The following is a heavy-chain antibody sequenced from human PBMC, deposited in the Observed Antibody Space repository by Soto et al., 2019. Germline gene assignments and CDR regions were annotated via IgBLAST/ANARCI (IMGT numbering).Heavy chain of an antibody. CDR2: IWYDGSNK. D-gene: IGHD3-9*01. Sequence: PGGSLRLSCAASGFTFSSYGMHWVRQAPGKGLEWVAVIWYDGSNKYYADSVKGRFTISRDNSKNTLYLQMNSLRAEDTAVYYCARDGNDIMTGPEGELFDYWGQGTLVTVSS. CDR3: ARDGNDIMTGPEGELFDY. J-gene: IGHJ4*02. V-gene: IGHV3-33*01. CDR1: GFTFSSYG.